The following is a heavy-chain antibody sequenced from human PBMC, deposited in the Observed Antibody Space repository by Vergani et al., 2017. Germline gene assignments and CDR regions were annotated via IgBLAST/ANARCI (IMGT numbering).Heavy chain of an antibody. V-gene: IGHV3-30*18. CDR2: ISYDGSNE. CDR1: GFTFSNYG. Sequence: QVQLVESGGGVVQPGRSLRLSCAASGFTFSNYGMHWVRQAPGKGLEWVAIISYDGSNEYYADSVKGRFTISRDNSKNTLYLRMNSLRAEDTALYYCAKVYGSSWYGWGVDYWGQGTQVTVSS. J-gene: IGHJ4*02. CDR3: AKVYGSSWYGWGVDY. D-gene: IGHD6-13*01.